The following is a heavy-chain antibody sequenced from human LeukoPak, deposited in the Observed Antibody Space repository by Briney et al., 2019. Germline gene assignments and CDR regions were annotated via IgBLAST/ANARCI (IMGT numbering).Heavy chain of an antibody. D-gene: IGHD5-12*01. CDR1: GGSISSYY. CDR3: ARGRYSGDDSDRYYYYYMDV. CDR2: FHTTGST. Sequence: SETLSLTCTVSGGSISSYYWSWIRQPAGKGLEWIGRFHTTGSTKYNPSLKSRVTMSVDTSKNQFSLKLSSVTAADTAVYYCARGRYSGDDSDRYYYYYMDVWGKGTTVTVSS. V-gene: IGHV4-4*07. J-gene: IGHJ6*03.